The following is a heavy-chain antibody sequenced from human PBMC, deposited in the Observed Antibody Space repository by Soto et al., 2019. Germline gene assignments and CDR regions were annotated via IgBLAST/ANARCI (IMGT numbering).Heavy chain of an antibody. CDR2: INPSGGGT. CDR1: GYTFLDFY. D-gene: IGHD3-3*02. Sequence: HVQLVQSGTEVQKPGASVKVSCKASGYTFLDFYIHWVRQAPGQGLEWMGFINPSGGGTTYAQQFQGRLTMTRDTSTSTVYMELINLRSEDTAIYYCARDKPFSAGYWGQGTLVT. V-gene: IGHV1-46*01. CDR3: ARDKPFSAGY. J-gene: IGHJ4*02.